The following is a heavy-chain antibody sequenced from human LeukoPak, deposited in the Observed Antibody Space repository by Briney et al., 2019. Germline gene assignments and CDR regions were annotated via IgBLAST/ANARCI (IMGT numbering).Heavy chain of an antibody. CDR1: GFTFSLYW. V-gene: IGHV4-34*01. CDR3: ARGHGYYYDSSGNPPYY. CDR2: INHSGST. D-gene: IGHD3-22*01. J-gene: IGHJ4*02. Sequence: GSLRLSCEVSGFTFSLYWMSWVRQPPGKGLEWIGEINHSGSTNYNPSLKSRVTISVDTSKNQFSLKLSSVTAADTAVYYCARGHGYYYDSSGNPPYYWGQGTLVTVSS.